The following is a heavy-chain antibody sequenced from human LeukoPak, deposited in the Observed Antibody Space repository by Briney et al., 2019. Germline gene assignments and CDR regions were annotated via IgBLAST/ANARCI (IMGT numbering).Heavy chain of an antibody. V-gene: IGHV4-39*01. Sequence: NPSETLSLTCTVSGGSISSSSYYWGWIRQPPGKGLEWIGSIYYSGSTYYNPSLKSRVTISVDTSKNQFSLKLSSVTAADTAVYYCARRDIVVVLAFDIWGQGTMVTVSS. D-gene: IGHD2-2*01. CDR1: GGSISSSSYY. CDR3: ARRDIVVVLAFDI. J-gene: IGHJ3*02. CDR2: IYYSGST.